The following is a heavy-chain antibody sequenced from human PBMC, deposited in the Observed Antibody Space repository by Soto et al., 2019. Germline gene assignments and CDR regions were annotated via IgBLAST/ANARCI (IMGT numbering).Heavy chain of an antibody. CDR2: INAGNGNT. CDR3: ARDPYYDYVWGSYRPGFYGMDV. D-gene: IGHD3-16*02. V-gene: IGHV1-3*01. CDR1: GYTFTSYA. Sequence: ASVKVSCKASGYTFTSYAMHWVRQAPGQRLERMGWINAGNGNTKYSQKLQGRVTITRDTSASTAYMELSSLRSEDTAVYYCARDPYYDYVWGSYRPGFYGMDVWGQGTTVTVSS. J-gene: IGHJ6*02.